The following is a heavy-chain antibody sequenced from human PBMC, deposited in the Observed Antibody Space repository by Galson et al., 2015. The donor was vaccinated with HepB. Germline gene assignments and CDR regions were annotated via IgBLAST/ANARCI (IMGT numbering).Heavy chain of an antibody. J-gene: IGHJ4*02. CDR3: ANAPIAVADTASDY. CDR1: GFTFSSYA. Sequence: SLRLSCAASGFTFSSYAMSWVRQAPGKGLEWVSAISGSGGSTYYADSVKGRFTISRDNSKNTLYLQMNSLRAEDTAVYYCANAPIAVADTASDYWGQGTLVTVPS. CDR2: ISGSGGST. D-gene: IGHD6-19*01. V-gene: IGHV3-23*01.